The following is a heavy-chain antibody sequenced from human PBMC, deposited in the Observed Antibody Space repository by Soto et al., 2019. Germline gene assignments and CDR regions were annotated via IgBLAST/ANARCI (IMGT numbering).Heavy chain of an antibody. V-gene: IGHV1-18*01. CDR2: ISAYNGNT. Sequence: WKACGVGIECSGRWSVRQAPGQGLEWMGWISAYNGNTNYAQKLQGRVTMTTDTSTSTAYMELRSLRSDDTAVHSGARGPLYVPVPDYWGQGTLVTGSS. CDR1: GVGIECSG. CDR3: ARGPLYVPVPDY. J-gene: IGHJ4*02. D-gene: IGHD3-10*02.